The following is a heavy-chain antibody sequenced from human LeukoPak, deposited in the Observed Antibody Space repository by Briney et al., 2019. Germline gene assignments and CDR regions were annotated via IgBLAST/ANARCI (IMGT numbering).Heavy chain of an antibody. CDR1: GFTFSSYV. D-gene: IGHD6-13*01. CDR2: ISGSGGST. V-gene: IGHV3-23*01. CDR3: AKKGIAAADSFDY. J-gene: IGHJ4*02. Sequence: GGSLRHSCAASGFTFSSYVMSWVRQAPGKGQEWVSGISGSGGSTYYADSVKGRFTISRDNSKNTLYLQMNSLRAEDTAIYYCAKKGIAAADSFDYWGQGTLVTVSS.